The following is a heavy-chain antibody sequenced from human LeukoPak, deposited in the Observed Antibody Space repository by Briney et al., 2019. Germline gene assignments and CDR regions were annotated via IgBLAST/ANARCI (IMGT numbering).Heavy chain of an antibody. D-gene: IGHD2-2*01. CDR3: ATLYQLLSYSRIEYFQH. CDR2: FDPEDGET. CDR1: GYTRTELS. V-gene: IGHV1-24*01. J-gene: IGHJ1*01. Sequence: ASVKVSCKVSGYTRTELSMHWVRQAPGKGLEWMGGFDPEDGETIYAQKFQGRVTMTEDTSTDTAYMELSSLRSEDTAVYYCATLYQLLSYSRIEYFQHWGQGTLVTVSS.